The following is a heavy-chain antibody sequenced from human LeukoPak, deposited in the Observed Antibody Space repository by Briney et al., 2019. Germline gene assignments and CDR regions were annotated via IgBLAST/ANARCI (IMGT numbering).Heavy chain of an antibody. CDR3: AKLGGPYNWDYAGLNYMDV. D-gene: IGHD1-7*01. CDR2: ISGSGVNT. Sequence: GRSLRLSCAASGFTFNSYAMSWVRQAPGKGLEWVSGISGSGVNTYYADSVKGRFTISRDNSKNTLYLQMNSLRAEDTAVYYCAKLGGPYNWDYAGLNYMDVWGKGTTVTVSS. CDR1: GFTFNSYA. J-gene: IGHJ6*03. V-gene: IGHV3-23*01.